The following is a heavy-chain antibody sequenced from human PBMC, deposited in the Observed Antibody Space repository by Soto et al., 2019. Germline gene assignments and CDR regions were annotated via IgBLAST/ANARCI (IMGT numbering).Heavy chain of an antibody. CDR1: GGSISSGGYY. J-gene: IGHJ4*02. V-gene: IGHV4-31*03. D-gene: IGHD2-15*01. CDR3: ARDGGSGDLFFDY. Sequence: SETLSLTCTVSGGSISSGGYYWSWIRQHPGKGLEWIGYIYYSGSTYYNPSLKSRVTISVDTSKNQFSLKPSSVTAADTAVYYCARDGGSGDLFFDYWGQGTLVTVSS. CDR2: IYYSGST.